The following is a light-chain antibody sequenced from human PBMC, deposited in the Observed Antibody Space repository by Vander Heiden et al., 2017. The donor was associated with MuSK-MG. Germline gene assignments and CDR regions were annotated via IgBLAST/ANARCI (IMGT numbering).Light chain of an antibody. CDR2: AAS. Sequence: DIQLTQSPSFLSASVGDRVTITCRASQGISSYLAWYQQKPGKAPKLLFYAASTLQSGVPSRFSGSGAGTEFTLTISSLQPEDFATYYCQQLNSYPLRFTFGPGTKVDIK. J-gene: IGKJ3*01. CDR3: QQLNSYPLRFT. V-gene: IGKV1-9*01. CDR1: QGISSY.